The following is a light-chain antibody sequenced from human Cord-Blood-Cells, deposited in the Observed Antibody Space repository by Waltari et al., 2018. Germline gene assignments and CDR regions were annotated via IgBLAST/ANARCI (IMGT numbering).Light chain of an antibody. J-gene: IGKJ1*01. CDR1: QSVLYSSNNKNY. V-gene: IGKV4-1*01. Sequence: DIVMTQSPDSLAVSLGERATINCKSSQSVLYSSNNKNYLAWYQQKPGQPPKLLIYWASTREAGVPDRVSGIGSGTDFTLPISSLQAEDVAVYYCQQYYSTLRTFGQGTKVEIK. CDR3: QQYYSTLRT. CDR2: WAS.